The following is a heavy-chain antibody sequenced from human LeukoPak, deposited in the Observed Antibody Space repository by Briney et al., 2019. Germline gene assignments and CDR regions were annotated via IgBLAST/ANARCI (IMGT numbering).Heavy chain of an antibody. CDR2: ISSSSSYI. D-gene: IGHD6-13*01. J-gene: IGHJ4*02. CDR3: ARDGGGAAAGSFDY. Sequence: GGSLRLSCAAPGFTFSSYNMNWVRQAPGKGLEWVSSISSSSSYIYYADSVKGRFTISRDNAKNSLYLQMNSLRAEDTAVYYCARDGGGAAAGSFDYWGQGTLVTVSS. CDR1: GFTFSSYN. V-gene: IGHV3-21*01.